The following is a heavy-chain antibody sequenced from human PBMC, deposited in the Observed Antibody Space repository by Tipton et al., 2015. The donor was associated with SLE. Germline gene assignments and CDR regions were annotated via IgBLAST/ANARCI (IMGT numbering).Heavy chain of an antibody. J-gene: IGHJ4*02. CDR2: IIPIFGTA. D-gene: IGHD6-13*01. V-gene: IGHV1-69*13. Sequence: QSGPEVKKPGASVKVSCKASGGTFSSYAISWVRQAPGQGLEWMGGIIPIFGTANYAQKFQGRVTITADESTSTAYMELSSLRSEDTAVYYCARDGSSAAGFDYWGQGTLVTVFS. CDR1: GGTFSSYA. CDR3: ARDGSSAAGFDY.